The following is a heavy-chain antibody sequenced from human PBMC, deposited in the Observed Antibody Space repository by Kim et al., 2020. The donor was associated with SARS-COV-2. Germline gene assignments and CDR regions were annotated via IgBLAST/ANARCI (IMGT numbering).Heavy chain of an antibody. D-gene: IGHD3-16*02. Sequence: ASVKVSCKASGYTFTSYGISWVRQAPGQGLEWMGWISAYNGNTNYAQKLQGRVTMTTDTSTSTAYMELRSLRSDDTAVYYCARDPGQPGVWGSYRYGAGDYWGQGTLVTVSS. V-gene: IGHV1-18*01. CDR3: ARDPGQPGVWGSYRYGAGDY. J-gene: IGHJ4*02. CDR1: GYTFTSYG. CDR2: ISAYNGNT.